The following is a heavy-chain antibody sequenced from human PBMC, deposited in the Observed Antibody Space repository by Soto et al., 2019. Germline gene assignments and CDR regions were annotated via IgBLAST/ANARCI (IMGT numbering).Heavy chain of an antibody. Sequence: QVQLQESGPGLVKPSETLSLTCTVSGGSISSYYWSWIRQPPGKGLEWIGYIYYSGSTNYNPSLKSRVTISVDTSKTQFSLKLSSVTAADTAVYYCARAGYDFWSGYSVHLDYWGQGTLVTVSS. J-gene: IGHJ4*02. CDR2: IYYSGST. D-gene: IGHD3-3*01. CDR3: ARAGYDFWSGYSVHLDY. CDR1: GGSISSYY. V-gene: IGHV4-59*01.